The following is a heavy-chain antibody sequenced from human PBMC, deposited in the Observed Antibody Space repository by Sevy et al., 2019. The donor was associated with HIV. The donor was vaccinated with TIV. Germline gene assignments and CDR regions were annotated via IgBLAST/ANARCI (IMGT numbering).Heavy chain of an antibody. V-gene: IGHV3-43*01. Sequence: GGSLRLSCAASEFTFDDYTMHWVRQAPGKGLEWVSLISWDGGSTYYADSVKGRFTISRDNSKNSLYLQMNSLRTEDTALYYCAKAGGYSYGGGNYYYYYGMDVWGQGTTVTVSS. D-gene: IGHD5-18*01. J-gene: IGHJ6*02. CDR2: ISWDGGST. CDR3: AKAGGYSYGGGNYYYYYGMDV. CDR1: EFTFDDYT.